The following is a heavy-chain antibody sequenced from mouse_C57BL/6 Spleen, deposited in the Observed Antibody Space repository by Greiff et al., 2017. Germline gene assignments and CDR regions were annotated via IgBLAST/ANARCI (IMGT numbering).Heavy chain of an antibody. J-gene: IGHJ4*01. CDR2: ISNGGGST. D-gene: IGHD1-1*01. V-gene: IGHV5-12*01. Sequence: EVKLEESGGGLVQPGGSLKLSCAASGFTFSDYYMYWVRQTPEKRLEWVAYISNGGGSTYYPDTVKGRFTISRDNAKNTLYLQMSRLKSEDTAMYYCASSIYYYGSSPYYAMDYWGQGTSVTVSS. CDR1: GFTFSDYY. CDR3: ASSIYYYGSSPYYAMDY.